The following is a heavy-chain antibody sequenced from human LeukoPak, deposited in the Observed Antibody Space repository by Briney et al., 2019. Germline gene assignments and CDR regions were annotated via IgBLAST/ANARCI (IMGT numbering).Heavy chain of an antibody. J-gene: IGHJ4*02. CDR2: ISSSSTTI. D-gene: IGHD1-26*01. CDR1: GFTFSTYT. CDR3: MTTTGDY. Sequence: PGGSLRLSCAASGFTFSTYTMSWVRQAPGKGLEWISYISSSSTTIYYADSVKGRFTISRDNAKNSLYLQMNSLRVEDTAVYYCMTTTGDYWGQGTLVTVSS. V-gene: IGHV3-48*04.